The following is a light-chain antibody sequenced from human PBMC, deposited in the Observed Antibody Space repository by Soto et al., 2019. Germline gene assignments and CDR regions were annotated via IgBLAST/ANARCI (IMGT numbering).Light chain of an antibody. CDR3: SSYTDSCTWV. CDR1: RSDVGNYNY. CDR2: EVT. V-gene: IGLV2-14*01. J-gene: IGLJ3*02. Sequence: QSALTQPASVSGSPGQSITISCTGTRSDVGNYNYVSWYQQHPGKAPKLMIYEVTNRPSGVSDRFSGSKSGNTASLTISGLQSEDEADYYCSSYTDSCTWVFVGGTKLTVL.